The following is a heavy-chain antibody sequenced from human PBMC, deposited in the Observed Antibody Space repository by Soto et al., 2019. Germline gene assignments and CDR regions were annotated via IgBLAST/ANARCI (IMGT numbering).Heavy chain of an antibody. CDR2: IDGDVRTDGPTI. CDR3: VRDRHGAY. J-gene: IGHJ4*02. Sequence: EVQLVESGGGLVQPGGSLRISCAASGFTINSYWMHCVRQAPGKGRVWVSRIDGDVRTDGPTIDYADSVRGRVTISRDTDQNTLYLQMNSLRAEDTGVSYCVRDRHGAYWGQGTLVTVSS. CDR1: GFTINSYW. D-gene: IGHD4-17*01. V-gene: IGHV3-74*01.